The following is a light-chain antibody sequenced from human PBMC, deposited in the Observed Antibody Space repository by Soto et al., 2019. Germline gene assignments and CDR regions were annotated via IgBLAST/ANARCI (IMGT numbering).Light chain of an antibody. J-gene: IGKJ4*01. CDR2: AAS. Sequence: DIQMTQSPSSLSASVGDRVTITCQASQDISNYLNWYQQKPGRAPKLLISAASNLETGVPSRFSGSGSGTDFTFTISSLQPEDIARYYCQQYDNLPLTFGGGTKVETK. CDR1: QDISNY. CDR3: QQYDNLPLT. V-gene: IGKV1-33*01.